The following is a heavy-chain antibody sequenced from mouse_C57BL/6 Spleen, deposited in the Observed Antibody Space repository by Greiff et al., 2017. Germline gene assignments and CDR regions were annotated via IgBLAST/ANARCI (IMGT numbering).Heavy chain of an antibody. V-gene: IGHV1-74*01. CDR3: AIIHYGSSYEYFDV. CDR2: IHPSDSGT. J-gene: IGHJ1*03. Sequence: QVQLQQPGAELVKPGASVKVSCKASGYTFTRYSMHWVKQRPGQGLDWIGRIHPSDSGTNYNQKFKGKATLSVDKSSSTASMQLSSLTSEESAVYYRAIIHYGSSYEYFDVGGTGTTVTVSS. D-gene: IGHD1-1*01. CDR1: GYTFTRYS.